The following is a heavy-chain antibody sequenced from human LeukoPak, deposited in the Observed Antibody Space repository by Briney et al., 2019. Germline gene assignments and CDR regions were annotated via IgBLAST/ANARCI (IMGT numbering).Heavy chain of an antibody. CDR3: AKDSGSYYGYFDY. CDR2: ISWNSGSI. V-gene: IGHV3-9*01. CDR1: GFIFDDYA. J-gene: IGHJ4*02. D-gene: IGHD1-26*01. Sequence: GGSLRLSCAASGFIFDDYAMHWVRQAPGKGLEWVSGISWNSGSIGYADSVKGRFTISRDNAKNSLYLQMNSLRAEDTALYYCAKDSGSYYGYFDYWGQGTLVTVSS.